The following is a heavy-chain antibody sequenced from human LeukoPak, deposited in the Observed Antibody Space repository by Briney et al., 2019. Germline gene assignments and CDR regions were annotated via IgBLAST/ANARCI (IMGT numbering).Heavy chain of an antibody. CDR3: AKGLGLFDY. V-gene: IGHV3-7*03. J-gene: IGHJ4*02. Sequence: GGSLRLSCAASGFTFSSYWMNWARQAPGKGLEWVASINHNGNVNYYVDSVKGRFTISRDNSKNTLYLQMNSLRAEDTAVYYCAKGLGLFDYWGQGTLVTVSS. D-gene: IGHD3-16*01. CDR1: GFTFSSYW. CDR2: INHNGNVN.